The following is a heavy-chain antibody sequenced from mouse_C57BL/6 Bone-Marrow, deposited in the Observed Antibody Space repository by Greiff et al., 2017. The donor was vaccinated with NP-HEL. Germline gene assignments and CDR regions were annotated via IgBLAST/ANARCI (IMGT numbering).Heavy chain of an antibody. Sequence: VQLKESGPGLVKPSQSLSLTCSVTGYSITSGYYWNWIRQFPGNKLEWMGYISYDGSNNYNPSLKNRISITRDTSKNQFFLKLNSVTTEDTATYYCARDRDYGSSYGWYFDVWGTGTTVTVSS. CDR1: GYSITSGYY. V-gene: IGHV3-6*01. J-gene: IGHJ1*03. CDR2: ISYDGSN. CDR3: ARDRDYGSSYGWYFDV. D-gene: IGHD1-1*01.